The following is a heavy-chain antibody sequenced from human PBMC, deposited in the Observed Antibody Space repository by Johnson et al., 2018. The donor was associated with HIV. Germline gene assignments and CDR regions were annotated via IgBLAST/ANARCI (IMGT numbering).Heavy chain of an antibody. J-gene: IGHJ3*02. D-gene: IGHD1-14*01. CDR2: ISYDGKNK. V-gene: IGHV3-30*04. Sequence: QVQLVESGGGVVQPGRSLRLSCAASGFTFKTYSIHWVRQAPGKGLEWVAVISYDGKNKYYADSVKGRFTISRDDSKNTLYLQMNSLKTEDTAVYYCTTSLPWSLDAFDIWGQGTLVTVSS. CDR1: GFTFKTYS. CDR3: TTSLPWSLDAFDI.